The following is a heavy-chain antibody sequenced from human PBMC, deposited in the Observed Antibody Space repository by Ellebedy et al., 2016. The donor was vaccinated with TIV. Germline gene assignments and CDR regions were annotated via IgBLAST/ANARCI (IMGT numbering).Heavy chain of an antibody. D-gene: IGHD3-10*01. Sequence: SETLSLTCTVSGGSISRSSSYWGWIRQSPQKGLEWIGSIYYTGSTFYNPSLKSRVTISVDTSKRQFSLRLTSVTAADTAVYYCARWFGELLYVRWFDPWGQGTLVTVSS. V-gene: IGHV4-39*01. J-gene: IGHJ5*02. CDR3: ARWFGELLYVRWFDP. CDR2: IYYTGST. CDR1: GGSISRSSSY.